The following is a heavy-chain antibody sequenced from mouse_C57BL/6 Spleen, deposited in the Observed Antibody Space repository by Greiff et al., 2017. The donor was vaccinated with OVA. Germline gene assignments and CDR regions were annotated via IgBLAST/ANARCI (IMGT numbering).Heavy chain of an antibody. D-gene: IGHD1-1*01. CDR2: IDPSDSYT. V-gene: IGHV1-69*01. CDR1: GYTFTSYW. J-gene: IGHJ1*03. CDR3: ARGGYYGSSPWYFDV. Sequence: QVQLQQPGAELVMPGASVKLSCKASGYTFTSYWMHWVKQRPGQGLEWTGEIDPSDSYTNYNQKFKGKSTLTVDKSSSTAYMQLSSLTSEDSAVYYCARGGYYGSSPWYFDVWGTGTTVTVSS.